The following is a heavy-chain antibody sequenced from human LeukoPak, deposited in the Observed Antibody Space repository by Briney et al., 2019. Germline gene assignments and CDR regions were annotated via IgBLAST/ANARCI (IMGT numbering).Heavy chain of an antibody. CDR3: ARVALYYYDSSGYTGAFDI. CDR2: INSDGSST. J-gene: IGHJ3*02. D-gene: IGHD3-22*01. Sequence: GGSLRLSCAASGFTFSSYWMHWVRQAPGKGLGWVSRINSDGSSTSYADSVKGRFTISRDNIKNTLYLQMNSLRAEDTAVYYCARVALYYYDSSGYTGAFDIWGQGTMVTVSS. V-gene: IGHV3-74*01. CDR1: GFTFSSYW.